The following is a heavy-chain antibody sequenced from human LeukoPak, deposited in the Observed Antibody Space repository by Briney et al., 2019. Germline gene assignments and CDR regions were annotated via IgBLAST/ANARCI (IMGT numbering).Heavy chain of an antibody. Sequence: SETLSLTCTVSGGSISSSSYYWGWIRQPPGKGLEWIGSIYYSGSTYYNPSLKSRVTISVDTSKNQFSLKLSSVTAADTAVYYCARQVWDYGVPEEPYYFDYWGQGTLVTVSS. CDR3: ARQVWDYGVPEEPYYFDY. J-gene: IGHJ4*02. CDR1: GGSISSSSYY. D-gene: IGHD4-17*01. CDR2: IYYSGST. V-gene: IGHV4-39*01.